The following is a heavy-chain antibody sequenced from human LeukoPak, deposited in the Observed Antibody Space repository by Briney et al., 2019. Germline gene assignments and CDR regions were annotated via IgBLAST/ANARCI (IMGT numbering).Heavy chain of an antibody. D-gene: IGHD5-12*01. J-gene: IGHJ4*02. V-gene: IGHV4-59*01. CDR2: IYYSGST. Sequence: SETLSLTCAVSGGSISSYYWSWIRQPPGKGLEWIGYIYYSGSTNYNPSLKSRVTISVDTSKNQFSLKLSSVTAADTAVYYCAREYDIVATRFFDYWGQGTLVTVSS. CDR1: GGSISSYY. CDR3: AREYDIVATRFFDY.